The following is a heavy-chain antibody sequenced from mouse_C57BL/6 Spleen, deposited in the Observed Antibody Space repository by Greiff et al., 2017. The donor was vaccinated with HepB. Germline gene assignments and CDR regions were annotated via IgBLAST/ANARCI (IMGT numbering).Heavy chain of an antibody. CDR1: GYAFSSSW. CDR3: ARQNYGSSSHFAY. D-gene: IGHD1-1*01. CDR2: IYPGDGDT. V-gene: IGHV1-82*01. J-gene: IGHJ3*01. Sequence: QVQLQQSGPELVKPGASVKISCKASGYAFSSSWMNWVKQRPGKGLEWIGRIYPGDGDTNYNGKFKGKATLTADKSSSTAYMQLSSLTSEDSAVYFCARQNYGSSSHFAYWGQGTLVTVSA.